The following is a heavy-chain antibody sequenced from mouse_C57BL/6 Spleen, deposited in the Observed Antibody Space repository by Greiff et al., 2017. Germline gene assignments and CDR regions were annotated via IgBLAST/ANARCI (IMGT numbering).Heavy chain of an antibody. CDR2: INPNNGGT. D-gene: IGHD1-1*01. CDR1: GYTFTDYN. J-gene: IGHJ2*01. Sequence: VQLQQSGPELVKPGASVKIPCKASGYTFTDYNMDWVKQSHGKSLEWIGDINPNNGGTIYNQKFKGKATLTVDKSSTSAYMELRSRTSEDTAVYYCARRAYYYGSSYDYWGQGTTLTVSS. V-gene: IGHV1-18*01. CDR3: ARRAYYYGSSYDY.